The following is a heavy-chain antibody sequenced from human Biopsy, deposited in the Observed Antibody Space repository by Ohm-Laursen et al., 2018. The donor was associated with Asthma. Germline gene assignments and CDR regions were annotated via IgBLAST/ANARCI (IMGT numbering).Heavy chain of an antibody. J-gene: IGHJ6*02. CDR3: ARIITIFEVVSRGMDV. D-gene: IGHD3-3*01. V-gene: IGHV3-21*01. CDR1: GFTFSSYS. Sequence: SLRLSCAASGFTFSSYSMNWVRQAPGKGLEWVSSISSSSSYIYYADSVKGRFTISRDNAKNSLYLQMNSLRDEDTAVYYCARIITIFEVVSRGMDVWGQGTTVTVSS. CDR2: ISSSSSYI.